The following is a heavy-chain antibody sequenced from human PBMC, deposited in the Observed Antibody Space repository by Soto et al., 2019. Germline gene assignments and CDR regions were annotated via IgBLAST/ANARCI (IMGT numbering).Heavy chain of an antibody. CDR1: GFSLSTSGVG. D-gene: IGHD3-9*01. CDR2: SYWDDSK. V-gene: IGHV2-5*02. CDR3: AHKGKEDWPLDY. J-gene: IGHJ4*02. Sequence: QITLKESGPTLVRPTQTLTLTCAFSGFSLSTSGVGVGWIRQPPGKALEWLAVSYWDDSKHYSPSLRSRLTITKDTSKNQVVLTMTNMDTMDTGIYYCAHKGKEDWPLDYWGEGTLVTVSS.